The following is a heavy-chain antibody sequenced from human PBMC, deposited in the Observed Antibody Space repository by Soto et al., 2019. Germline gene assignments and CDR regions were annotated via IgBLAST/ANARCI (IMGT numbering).Heavy chain of an antibody. CDR3: ARHSFGELLYAFHM. CDR2: IFYSGST. CDR1: GDSISRTNDY. Sequence: QSQLQESGPGLVKPSESLSLTCSVSGDSISRTNDYWAWIRQPPGKGLEWIGSIFYSGSTFYSPSLKRRVTISVDTSKNQFSLKLSSVTAAAMAVYYCARHSFGELLYAFHMWGQGTMVIVSS. J-gene: IGHJ3*02. D-gene: IGHD3-10*01. V-gene: IGHV4-39*01.